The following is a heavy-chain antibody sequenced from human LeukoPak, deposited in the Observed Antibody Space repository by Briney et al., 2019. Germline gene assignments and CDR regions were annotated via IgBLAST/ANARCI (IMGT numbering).Heavy chain of an antibody. CDR1: GFTFSSYS. Sequence: GGSLRLSCAASGFTFSSYSMNWVRQAPGKGLEWVSSISSSSSYIYYADSVKGRFTISRDNAKNSLYLQMNSLRAEDTAVYYCAREMGGAQHYFDYWGQGTLVTVSS. CDR2: ISSSSSYI. J-gene: IGHJ4*02. D-gene: IGHD1-26*01. V-gene: IGHV3-21*04. CDR3: AREMGGAQHYFDY.